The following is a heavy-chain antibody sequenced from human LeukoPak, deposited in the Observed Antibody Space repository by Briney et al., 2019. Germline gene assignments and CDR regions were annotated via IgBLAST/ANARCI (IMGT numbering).Heavy chain of an antibody. D-gene: IGHD3-10*01. Sequence: XKXLXXXGXIYYSGSTNYNPSLTSRVTISVDTSKNKLSLRLSSVTAADTAVYYCARATTGSGSYNPSIPDYWGQGTLVTVSS. J-gene: IGHJ4*02. CDR2: IYYSGST. V-gene: IGHV4-59*01. CDR3: ARATTGSGSYNPSIPDY.